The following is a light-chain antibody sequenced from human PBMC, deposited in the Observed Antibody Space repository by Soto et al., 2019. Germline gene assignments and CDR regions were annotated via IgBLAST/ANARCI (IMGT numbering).Light chain of an antibody. CDR1: SGHNNYA. CDR3: QTWGTGIVV. Sequence: QPVLTQSPSASASLGASVKLTCTLSSGHNNYAIAWHQQQPEKGPRYLMKLNSDGSHSKGDGIPDRFSGSSSGTERYLTIAGLQYEDEADYYCQTWGTGIVVFGGGTKLTVL. J-gene: IGLJ2*01. V-gene: IGLV4-69*01. CDR2: LNSDGSH.